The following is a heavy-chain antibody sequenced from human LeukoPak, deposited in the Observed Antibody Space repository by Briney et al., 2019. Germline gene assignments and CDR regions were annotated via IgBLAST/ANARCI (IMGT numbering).Heavy chain of an antibody. CDR1: GGSFSGYY. J-gene: IGHJ4*02. Sequence: SETLSLTCAVYGGSFSGYYWSWIRQPPGKGLEWIGEINHSGSTNYNPSLKSRVTISVDTSKNQFSLKLSSVTAADTAVYYCARAPGDGGYYFDYWGQGTLVTVSS. CDR2: INHSGST. D-gene: IGHD7-27*01. CDR3: ARAPGDGGYYFDY. V-gene: IGHV4-34*01.